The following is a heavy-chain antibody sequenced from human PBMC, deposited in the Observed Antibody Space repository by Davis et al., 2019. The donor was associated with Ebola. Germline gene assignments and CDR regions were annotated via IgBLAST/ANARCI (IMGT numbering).Heavy chain of an antibody. CDR1: GFTFISNS. Sequence: GGSLRLSCAASGFTFISNSMNWVRQAPGKGLEWGSFISNSSDYIYYAESVKGRFTVSRDNANNALYLQMNSLRAEDTAVYYCVRDPALVVTGGGWFFGLWGRGTLVTVSS. J-gene: IGHJ2*01. CDR3: VRDPALVVTGGGWFFGL. V-gene: IGHV3-21*01. CDR2: ISNSSDYI. D-gene: IGHD2-21*02.